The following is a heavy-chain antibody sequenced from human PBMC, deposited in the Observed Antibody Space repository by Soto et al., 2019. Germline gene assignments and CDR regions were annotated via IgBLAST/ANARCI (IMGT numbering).Heavy chain of an antibody. CDR3: ARDRAPMVRGVIIPNWFDP. CDR2: ISAYNGNT. Sequence: GASVKVSCKASGYTFTSYCISWVRQAPGQGLDWMGWISAYNGNTNYAQKLQGRVTMTTDTSTSTAYMELRSLRSDDTAVYYCARDRAPMVRGVIIPNWFDPWGQGTLVTVSS. J-gene: IGHJ5*02. D-gene: IGHD3-10*01. CDR1: GYTFTSYC. V-gene: IGHV1-18*01.